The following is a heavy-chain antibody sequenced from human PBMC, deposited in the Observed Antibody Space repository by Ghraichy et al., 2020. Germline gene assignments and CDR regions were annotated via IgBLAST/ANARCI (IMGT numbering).Heavy chain of an antibody. Sequence: ASVKVSCKAPGYTFASYSMHWVRQAPGQRLEWMGWINAGNGNTKYSQKFQGRVTITRDTSASTAYMELGSLRSDDTAVYYCARDYDFWSGYYMPLLGYWGQGTLVTVSS. J-gene: IGHJ4*02. CDR3: ARDYDFWSGYYMPLLGY. CDR2: INAGNGNT. V-gene: IGHV1-3*01. D-gene: IGHD3-3*01. CDR1: GYTFASYS.